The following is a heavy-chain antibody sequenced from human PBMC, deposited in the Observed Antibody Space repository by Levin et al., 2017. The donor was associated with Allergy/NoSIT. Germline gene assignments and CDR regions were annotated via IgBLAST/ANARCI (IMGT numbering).Heavy chain of an antibody. CDR1: GGSISSSSYY. Sequence: SQTLSLTCTVSGGSISSSSYYWGWIRQPPGKGLEWIGSIYYSGSTYYNPSLKSRVTISVDTSKNQFSLKLSSVTAADTAVYYCARPNYGSGSDYWGQGTLVTVSS. D-gene: IGHD3-10*01. CDR2: IYYSGST. J-gene: IGHJ4*02. V-gene: IGHV4-39*01. CDR3: ARPNYGSGSDY.